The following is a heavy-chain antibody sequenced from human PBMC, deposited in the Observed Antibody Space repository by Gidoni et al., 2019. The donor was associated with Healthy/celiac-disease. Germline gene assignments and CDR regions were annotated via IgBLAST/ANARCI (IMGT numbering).Heavy chain of an antibody. D-gene: IGHD3-10*01. CDR2: ISYDGSNK. V-gene: IGHV3-30*18. CDR3: AKRLRYGSGSSETDY. CDR1: GFTFSSYG. Sequence: QVQLVESGGGVVQPGRSLRLSCAASGFTFSSYGMHWVRQAPGKGLEWVAVISYDGSNKYYADSVKGRFTISRDNSKNTLYLQMNSLRAEDTAVYYCAKRLRYGSGSSETDYWGQGTLVTVSS. J-gene: IGHJ4*02.